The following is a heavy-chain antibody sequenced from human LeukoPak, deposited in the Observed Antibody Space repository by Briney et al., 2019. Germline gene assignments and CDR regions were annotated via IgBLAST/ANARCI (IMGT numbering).Heavy chain of an antibody. Sequence: GGSLRLSCAGSGFNFNNYAMHWVRQAPGKSLEWLSGISWNSGTRGYADSVKGRFTISRDNAKNSLYLQMNSLRPDDTAFYYCAKATGDWYFDLWGRGTLVTVSS. J-gene: IGHJ2*01. CDR3: AKATGDWYFDL. CDR2: ISWNSGTR. D-gene: IGHD7-27*01. CDR1: GFNFNNYA. V-gene: IGHV3-9*01.